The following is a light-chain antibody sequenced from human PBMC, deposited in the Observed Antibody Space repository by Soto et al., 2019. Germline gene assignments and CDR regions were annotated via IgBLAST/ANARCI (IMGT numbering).Light chain of an antibody. J-gene: IGLJ2*01. CDR2: DVT. CDR3: SSYRSSNPLV. CDR1: SSDIGGYNY. V-gene: IGLV2-14*01. Sequence: QSALTQPASVSGSPGQSITISCTGTSSDIGGYNYVSWYQHHPGKAPKLMIYDVTNRPSGVSSRFSASKSGNTASLTISGLQAEDEADYYCSSYRSSNPLVFGGGTKLTVL.